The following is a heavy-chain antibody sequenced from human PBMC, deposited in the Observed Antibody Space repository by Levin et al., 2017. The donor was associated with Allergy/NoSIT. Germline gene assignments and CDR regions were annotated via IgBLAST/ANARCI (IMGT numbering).Heavy chain of an antibody. V-gene: IGHV3-11*01. J-gene: IGHJ5*02. Sequence: GGSLRLSCAASGFTFSDYYVSWIRQAPGKGLEWLSYISGSGYTIYYADSVKGRFTISRDNAKNSLYLQMSSLRADDTAVYYCARDLSSNWTAWGFDPWGQGTLVTVSS. CDR2: ISGSGYTI. CDR3: ARDLSSNWTAWGFDP. CDR1: GFTFSDYY. D-gene: IGHD1-1*01.